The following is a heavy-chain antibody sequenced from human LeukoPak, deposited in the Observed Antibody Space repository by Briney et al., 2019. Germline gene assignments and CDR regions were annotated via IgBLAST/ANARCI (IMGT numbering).Heavy chain of an antibody. V-gene: IGHV3-66*02. J-gene: IGHJ4*02. D-gene: IGHD3-22*01. CDR2: IYSGGST. CDR1: GFTVSSNY. Sequence: GGSLRLSCAASGFTVSSNYMSWVRQAPGKGLEWVSVIYSGGSTYYADSVKGRFTISRDSSKNTLCLQMNSLRAEDTAVYYCATARPYYYDSSGYYNFDYWGQGTLVTVSS. CDR3: ATARPYYYDSSGYYNFDY.